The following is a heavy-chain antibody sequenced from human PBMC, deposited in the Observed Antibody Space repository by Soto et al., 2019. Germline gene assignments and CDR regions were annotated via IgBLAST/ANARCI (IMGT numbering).Heavy chain of an antibody. CDR2: IDPSDSQT. J-gene: IGHJ4*02. CDR3: ARDSDTAMAAPLDY. V-gene: IGHV5-10-1*01. Sequence: GESLKISCKGSGYSFAGYWITWVRQKPGKGLEWMGRIDPSDSQTYYSPSFRGHVTISATKSITTVFLQMNSLRAEDTAVYYCARDSDTAMAAPLDYWGQGTLVTVSS. CDR1: GYSFAGYW. D-gene: IGHD5-18*01.